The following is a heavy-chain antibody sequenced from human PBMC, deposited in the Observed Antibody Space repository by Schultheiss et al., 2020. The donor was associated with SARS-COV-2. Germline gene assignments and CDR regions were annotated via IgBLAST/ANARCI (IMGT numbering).Heavy chain of an antibody. V-gene: IGHV4-4*02. CDR1: GFTFSSYSM. D-gene: IGHD6-13*01. J-gene: IGHJ4*02. Sequence: GSLRLSCAASGFTFSSYSMNWVRQAPGKGLEWIAEIYHTGGTNYNPSLKSRVTISVDKSKNDVSLKLTSVTAADTAVYYCARRSLYSSSWYNYYFDYWGQGTLVTVSS. CDR2: IYHTGGT. CDR3: ARRSLYSSSWYNYYFDY.